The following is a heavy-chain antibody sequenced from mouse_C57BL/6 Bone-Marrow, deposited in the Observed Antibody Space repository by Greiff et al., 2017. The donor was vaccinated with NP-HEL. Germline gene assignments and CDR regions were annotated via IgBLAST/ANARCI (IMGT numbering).Heavy chain of an antibody. CDR2: IYPENGAT. D-gene: IGHD2-4*01. CDR1: GFTITDDY. V-gene: IGHV14-4*01. J-gene: IGHJ2*01. CDR3: TGGIYYDLFDY. Sequence: VQLQQSGAELVRPGASVKLSCTASGFTITDDYMHWVKQRPEQGLEWIGWIYPENGATEYASKFQGKATITAVTSSNTTYLQLSSLTSEDTAVYYCTGGIYYDLFDYWGQGTTLTVSS.